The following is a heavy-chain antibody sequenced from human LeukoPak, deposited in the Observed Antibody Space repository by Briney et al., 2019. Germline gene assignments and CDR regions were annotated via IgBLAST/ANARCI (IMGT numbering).Heavy chain of an antibody. V-gene: IGHV3-7*01. CDR1: GFTFTNYW. CDR3: ARDFGSAAAIYEY. CDR2: INQNGVEM. J-gene: IGHJ4*02. D-gene: IGHD6-13*01. Sequence: GGSLRLSCATSGFTFTNYWMTWVRQAPGKELAWVANINQNGVEMYYVESVKGRFTISRDSGRNSLFLQMNSLRAEDTAVYYCARDFGSAAAIYEYWGQGTLVTVSS.